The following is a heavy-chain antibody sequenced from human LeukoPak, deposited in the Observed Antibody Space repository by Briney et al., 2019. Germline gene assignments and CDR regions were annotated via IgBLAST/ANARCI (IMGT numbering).Heavy chain of an antibody. Sequence: SETLSLTCTVSGYSISSGYYWGWIRQPPGKGLEWIGSIYHSGSTYYNPSLKSRVTISVDTSKNQFSLKLSSVTAADTAVYYCARGRDTVAKGAFDIWGQGTMVTVSS. CDR1: GYSISSGYY. CDR2: IYHSGST. V-gene: IGHV4-38-2*02. D-gene: IGHD4-23*01. CDR3: ARGRDTVAKGAFDI. J-gene: IGHJ3*02.